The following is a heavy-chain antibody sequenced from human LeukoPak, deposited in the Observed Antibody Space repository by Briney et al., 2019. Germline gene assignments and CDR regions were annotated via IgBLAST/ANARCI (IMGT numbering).Heavy chain of an antibody. CDR1: GDSVSSNTAA. CDR2: TYYRSKWYH. V-gene: IGHV6-1*01. J-gene: IGHJ4*02. D-gene: IGHD3-16*01. Sequence: SQTLSLTCAISGDSVSSNTAAWYWIRQSPSRGLEWLGRTYYRSKWYHEYAVSVRSRITINADTSKNQFSLQLNSVTPEDTAVYYCARDPSDDQGLDYWGQGTLVTVSS. CDR3: ARDPSDDQGLDY.